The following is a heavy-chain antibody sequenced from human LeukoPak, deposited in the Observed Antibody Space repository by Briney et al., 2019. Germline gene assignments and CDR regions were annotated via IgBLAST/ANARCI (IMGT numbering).Heavy chain of an antibody. CDR2: INPNSGGT. CDR3: ARDYRFGELLSSDY. J-gene: IGHJ4*02. Sequence: ASVKVSCKASGYTFTGYYMHWVRQAPGQGLEWMGWINPNSGGTNYAQKFQGRVTMTRDTSTSTAYMELSRLRSDDTAVYYCARDYRFGELLSSDYWGQGTLVTVSS. CDR1: GYTFTGYY. D-gene: IGHD3-10*01. V-gene: IGHV1-2*02.